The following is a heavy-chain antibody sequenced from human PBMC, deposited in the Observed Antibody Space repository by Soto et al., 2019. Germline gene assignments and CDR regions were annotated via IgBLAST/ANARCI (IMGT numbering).Heavy chain of an antibody. CDR1: GFTFSSYG. Sequence: SLRLSCAASGFTFSSYGMHWVRQAPGKGLEWVAVISYDGSNKYYADSVKGRFTISRDNSKNTLYLQMNGLRAEDTAVYYCAKDHSQWSAFDPWGQGTLVTVSS. D-gene: IGHD2-15*01. V-gene: IGHV3-30*18. J-gene: IGHJ5*02. CDR3: AKDHSQWSAFDP. CDR2: ISYDGSNK.